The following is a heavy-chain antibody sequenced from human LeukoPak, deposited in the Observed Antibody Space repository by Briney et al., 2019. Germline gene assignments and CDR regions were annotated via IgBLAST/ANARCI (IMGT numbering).Heavy chain of an antibody. CDR1: GGSISSYY. CDR3: ARSPRNRLYDILTGYHWDY. Sequence: SETLSLTCTVSGGSISSYYWSWIRQPAGKGLEWIGRIYTSGSTNYNPSLKSRVTMSVDTSKNQFPLKLSSVTAADTAVYYCARSPRNRLYDILTGYHWDYWGQGTLVTVSS. CDR2: IYTSGST. J-gene: IGHJ4*02. V-gene: IGHV4-4*07. D-gene: IGHD3-9*01.